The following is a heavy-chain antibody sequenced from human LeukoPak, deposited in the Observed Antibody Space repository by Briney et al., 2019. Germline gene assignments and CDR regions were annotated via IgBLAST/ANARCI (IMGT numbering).Heavy chain of an antibody. CDR1: GFTFSSYS. CDR2: ISSSSSYI. Sequence: GGSLRLSCAVSGFTFSSYSMSWVRQAPGKGLEWVSSISSSSSYIYYADSVKGRFTISRDNAKNTLYLQMNSLRAEDTAVYYCASRIALYSSSWYYWGQGTLVTVSS. D-gene: IGHD6-13*01. V-gene: IGHV3-21*04. CDR3: ASRIALYSSSWYY. J-gene: IGHJ4*02.